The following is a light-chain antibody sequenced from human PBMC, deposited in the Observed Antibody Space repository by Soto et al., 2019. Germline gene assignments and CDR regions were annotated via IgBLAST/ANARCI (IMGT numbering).Light chain of an antibody. CDR3: QQSYSTPYT. CDR2: AAS. V-gene: IGKV1-39*01. Sequence: DIQMTQSPSSLSASVGERVTITCRASQSISSYLNWYQQKPGKAPKLLIYAASSLQSGVPSTFSGSGSGTDFTLTISSLQPEDFATYYCQQSYSTPYTFGQGTKLEIK. J-gene: IGKJ2*01. CDR1: QSISSY.